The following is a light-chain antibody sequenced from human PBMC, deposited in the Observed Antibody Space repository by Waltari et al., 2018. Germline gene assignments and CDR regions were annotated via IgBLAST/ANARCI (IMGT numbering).Light chain of an antibody. CDR1: QSFGNW. V-gene: IGKV1-5*03. Sequence: DIQMTQSSSTLSASIGDTVTITCRASQSFGNWLAWYQKKPGKAPKLLIYKTSGFETGVPSRFSGSGSGTEFTLTIRSLQPDDVATYYCQQYNTYFGGGTKVEIQ. CDR3: QQYNTY. J-gene: IGKJ4*01. CDR2: KTS.